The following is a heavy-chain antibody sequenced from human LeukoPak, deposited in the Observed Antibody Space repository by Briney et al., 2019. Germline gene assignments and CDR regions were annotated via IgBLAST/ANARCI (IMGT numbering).Heavy chain of an antibody. CDR3: ARELSGRSAAPYLRYFDWLPAGY. CDR2: ISYDGSNK. CDR1: GFTFSSYA. D-gene: IGHD3-9*01. J-gene: IGHJ4*02. V-gene: IGHV3-30-3*01. Sequence: PGRSLRLSCAASGFTFSSYAMHWVRQAPGKGLEWVAVISYDGSNKYYADSVKGRFTISRDNSKNTLYLQMNSLRAEDTAVYYCARELSGRSAAPYLRYFDWLPAGYWGQGTLVTVSS.